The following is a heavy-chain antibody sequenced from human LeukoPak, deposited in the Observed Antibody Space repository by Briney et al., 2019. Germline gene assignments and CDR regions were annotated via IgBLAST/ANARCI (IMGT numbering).Heavy chain of an antibody. CDR1: GYTFASYY. Sequence: GASVKVSCKTSGYTFASYYMHWVRQAPGQGLEWMGIINPSAGSTNYAQKFQGRVTMTRDTSASTVYMQLSSLRSEDTAVYYCARDYIEPFDYWGQGTLVTFSS. CDR2: INPSAGST. V-gene: IGHV1-46*01. CDR3: ARDYIEPFDY. D-gene: IGHD1-14*01. J-gene: IGHJ4*02.